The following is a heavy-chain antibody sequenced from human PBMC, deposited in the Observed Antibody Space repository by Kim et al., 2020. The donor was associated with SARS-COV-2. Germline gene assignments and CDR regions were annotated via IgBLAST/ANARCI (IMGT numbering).Heavy chain of an antibody. CDR1: GGSISSSSYY. V-gene: IGHV4-39*01. J-gene: IGHJ5*02. CDR2: IYYSGST. Sequence: SETLSLTCTVSGGSISSSSYYWGWIRQPPGKGLEWIGSIYYSGSTYYNPSLKSRVTISVDTSKNQFSLKLSSVTAADTAVYYCARQTPRPYGSGSYPNWFDPWGQGTLVTVSS. CDR3: ARQTPRPYGSGSYPNWFDP. D-gene: IGHD3-10*01.